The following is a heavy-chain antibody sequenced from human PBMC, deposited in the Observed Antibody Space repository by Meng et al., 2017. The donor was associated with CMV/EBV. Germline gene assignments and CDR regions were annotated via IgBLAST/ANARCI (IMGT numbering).Heavy chain of an antibody. Sequence: ELGHVRGQPSETLSPTYTVSGGCSSRSSYYWGWIRPPPGKGLEGIGSIYYSGSTYYNPSLKSRVTISVDTSKNQFSLKLSSVTAADTAVYYCARGGIAAAGLHWGQGTLVTVSS. CDR3: ARGGIAAAGLH. D-gene: IGHD6-13*01. CDR1: GGCSSRSSYY. J-gene: IGHJ4*02. V-gene: IGHV4-39*07. CDR2: IYYSGST.